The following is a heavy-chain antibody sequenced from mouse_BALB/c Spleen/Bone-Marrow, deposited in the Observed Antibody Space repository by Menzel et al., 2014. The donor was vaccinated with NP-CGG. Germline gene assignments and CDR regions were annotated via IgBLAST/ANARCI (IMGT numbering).Heavy chain of an antibody. V-gene: IGHV14-3*02. CDR1: GFNIKDTY. Sequence: VQLQQSGAELVKPGASVKLSCTASGFNIKDTYMHWVKQRPEQGLEWIGRIDPANGNTKYDPKFQGNATITADTSSNTAYLQLSSLTSEDTAVYYCASYRYAWYFDVWGAGTTVTVSS. D-gene: IGHD2-14*01. J-gene: IGHJ1*01. CDR2: IDPANGNT. CDR3: ASYRYAWYFDV.